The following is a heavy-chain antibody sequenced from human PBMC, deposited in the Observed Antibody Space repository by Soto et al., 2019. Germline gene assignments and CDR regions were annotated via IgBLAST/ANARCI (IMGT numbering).Heavy chain of an antibody. D-gene: IGHD6-13*01. CDR2: INPNSGGT. Sequence: ASVKVSCKASGYTFTGYYMHWVRQAPGQGLEWMGWINPNSGGTNYAQKFQGWVTMTRDTSISTAYMELSRLRSDDTAVYYCARGFLVDTGIAAAGTGSDYYYGMDVWGQGTTVTVSS. CDR1: GYTFTGYY. J-gene: IGHJ6*02. CDR3: ARGFLVDTGIAAAGTGSDYYYGMDV. V-gene: IGHV1-2*04.